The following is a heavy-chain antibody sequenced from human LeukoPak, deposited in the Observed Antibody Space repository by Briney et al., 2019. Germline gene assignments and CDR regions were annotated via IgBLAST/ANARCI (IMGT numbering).Heavy chain of an antibody. CDR3: TRGSSSQYFQH. Sequence: ASVKVSCKASNYTFTSYPISWVRQAPGQGLEGMGWISAYSGNTNYTQKVQGRVTMTTDTSTNTAYMELASLRPDDTAIYYCTRGSSSQYFQHWGQGTLVTVSS. CDR2: ISAYSGNT. V-gene: IGHV1-18*01. D-gene: IGHD6-6*01. J-gene: IGHJ1*01. CDR1: NYTFTSYP.